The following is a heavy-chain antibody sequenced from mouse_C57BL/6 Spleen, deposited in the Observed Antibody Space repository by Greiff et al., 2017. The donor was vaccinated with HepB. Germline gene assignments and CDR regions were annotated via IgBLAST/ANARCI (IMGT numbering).Heavy chain of an antibody. D-gene: IGHD2-4*01. CDR3: ARSRYDYDAPGFDY. Sequence: VQLQQPGAELVRPGSSVKLSCKASGYTFTSYWMHWVKQRPIQGLEWIGNIDPSDSETHYNQKFKDKATLTVDKSSSTAYMQLSSLTSEDSAVYYCARSRYDYDAPGFDYWGQGTTLTVSS. CDR2: IDPSDSET. CDR1: GYTFTSYW. J-gene: IGHJ2*01. V-gene: IGHV1-52*01.